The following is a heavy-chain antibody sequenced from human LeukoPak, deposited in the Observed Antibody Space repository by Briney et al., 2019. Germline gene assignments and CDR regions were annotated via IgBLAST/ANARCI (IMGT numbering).Heavy chain of an antibody. CDR1: GGSISSYY. Sequence: PSETLSLTCTVSGGSISSYYWSWIRQPAGKGLEWIGRIYTSESTNYNPSLKSRVTMSVDTSKNQFSLKLSSVTAADTAVYYCASGGYSYGYDEFDYWGQGTLVTVSS. CDR3: ASGGYSYGYDEFDY. J-gene: IGHJ4*02. V-gene: IGHV4-4*07. D-gene: IGHD5-18*01. CDR2: IYTSEST.